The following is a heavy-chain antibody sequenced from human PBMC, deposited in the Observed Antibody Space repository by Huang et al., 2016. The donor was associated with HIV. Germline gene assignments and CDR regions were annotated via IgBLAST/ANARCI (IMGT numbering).Heavy chain of an antibody. V-gene: IGHV4-39*01. CDR1: GDFISSTNYY. J-gene: IGHJ4*02. Sequence: QLQLQESGPGQVKPSETLSLTCTVSGDFISSTNYYWGWIRQSPGKGLAGVGSVYQSCSTNGNPARKSRVTLSVDTARNQLSLRLNSVTAADTAVYYCASQHIGAAATWFWGRGTQVAVSS. CDR2: VYQSCST. CDR3: ASQHIGAAATWF. D-gene: IGHD6-13*01.